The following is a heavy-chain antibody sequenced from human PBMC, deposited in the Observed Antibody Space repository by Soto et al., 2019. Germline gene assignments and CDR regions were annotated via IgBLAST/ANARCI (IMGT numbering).Heavy chain of an antibody. D-gene: IGHD3-10*01. V-gene: IGHV1-69*08. J-gene: IGHJ3*02. CDR1: GGTFSTYI. Sequence: QAQLVQSGAEVKKPGSSVKVSCKASGGTFSTYIISWVRQAPGQGLEWMGRIIPIRGIANYAQNFQVRVTITADKSTSTVYMELSSLRSEDTAVYYCAREDYYGSGSYYNNDAFAIWGQGTMVTVSS. CDR3: AREDYYGSGSYYNNDAFAI. CDR2: IIPIRGIA.